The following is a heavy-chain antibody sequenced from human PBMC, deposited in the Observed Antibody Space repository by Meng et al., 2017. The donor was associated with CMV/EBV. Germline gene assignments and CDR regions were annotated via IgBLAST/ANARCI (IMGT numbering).Heavy chain of an antibody. CDR3: ARDLLNPAVIRGFWSGHTSTNYYYYGMDV. V-gene: IGHV3-21*01. J-gene: IGHJ6*02. CDR2: ISSSSSYI. CDR1: GFTFNTYA. Sequence: GGSLRFSCAASGFTFNTYAMNWVRQAPGKGLEWVSSISSSSSYIYYADSVKGRFTISRDNAKNSLYLQMNSLRAEDTAVYYCARDLLNPAVIRGFWSGHTSTNYYYYGMDVWGQGTTVTVSS. D-gene: IGHD3-3*01.